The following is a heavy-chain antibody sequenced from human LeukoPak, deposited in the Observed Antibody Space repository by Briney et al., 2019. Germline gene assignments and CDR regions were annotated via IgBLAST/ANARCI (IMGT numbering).Heavy chain of an antibody. CDR3: ASLGDGYNSYYYYYMDV. CDR1: GFTFSSYA. Sequence: PGGSLRLSCVASGFTFSSYAMSWVRQAPGKGLEWVSAITGSGGTTYYADSVKGRFTISRDNAKNSLYLQMNSLRAEDTAVYYCASLGDGYNSYYYYYMDVWGKGTTVTVSS. V-gene: IGHV3-23*01. D-gene: IGHD5-24*01. CDR2: ITGSGGTT. J-gene: IGHJ6*03.